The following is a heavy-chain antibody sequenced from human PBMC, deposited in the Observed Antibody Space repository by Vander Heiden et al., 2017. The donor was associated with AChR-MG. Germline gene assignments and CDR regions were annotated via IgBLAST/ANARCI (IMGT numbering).Heavy chain of an antibody. V-gene: IGHV3-7*01. CDR3: ARASSYGMDV. Sequence: EVQLVESGGGLVQPGGYLRVSCAASGFTFSSYWMSWVRQAPGKGLECVANIKQDGSEKYYVDSVKGRFTISRDNAKNSLYLQMNSLRAEDTAVYYCARASSYGMDVWGQGTTVIVSS. D-gene: IGHD6-6*01. CDR1: GFTFSSYW. J-gene: IGHJ6*02. CDR2: IKQDGSEK.